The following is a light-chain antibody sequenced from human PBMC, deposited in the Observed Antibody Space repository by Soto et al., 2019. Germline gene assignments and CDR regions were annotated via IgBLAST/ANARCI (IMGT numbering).Light chain of an antibody. CDR1: QSVSSN. Sequence: EIVMTQSPATLSVSPGERATLSCRASQSVSSNVAWFQQKPGQAPRLLIYGASTRATGIPARFSGSGSGTEFTLTISSLQSEGFAVYYCQQYNNWTLFTFGPGTKVDIK. J-gene: IGKJ3*01. CDR2: GAS. V-gene: IGKV3-15*01. CDR3: QQYNNWTLFT.